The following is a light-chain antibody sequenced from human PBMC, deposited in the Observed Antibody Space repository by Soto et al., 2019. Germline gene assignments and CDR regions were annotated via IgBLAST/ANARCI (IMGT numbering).Light chain of an antibody. CDR3: CSYAGSSTWV. CDR2: EGS. V-gene: IGLV2-23*01. Sequence: QSALTQPASVSGSPGQSITISCTGPSSDVGSYNLVSWYQQHPGKAPKLMIYEGSKRPSGVSNRFSGSKSGNTASLPISGLQAEDEADYYCCSYAGSSTWVFGGGTKLTVL. J-gene: IGLJ3*02. CDR1: SSDVGSYNL.